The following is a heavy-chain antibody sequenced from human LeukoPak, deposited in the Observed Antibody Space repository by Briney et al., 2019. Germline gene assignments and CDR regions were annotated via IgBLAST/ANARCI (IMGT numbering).Heavy chain of an antibody. CDR3: AKIGTPWLQWTYFDC. Sequence: PGESLRLSCEASGFTFSSYPMSWVRQAPGRGLEWVSTTGASDGSTFYADSVTGRFTISRDNSKHTLSLQLNSLRAEDTAVYYCAKIGTPWLQWTYFDCWGQGTLVTVSS. CDR2: TGASDGST. D-gene: IGHD5-24*01. V-gene: IGHV3-23*01. CDR1: GFTFSSYP. J-gene: IGHJ4*02.